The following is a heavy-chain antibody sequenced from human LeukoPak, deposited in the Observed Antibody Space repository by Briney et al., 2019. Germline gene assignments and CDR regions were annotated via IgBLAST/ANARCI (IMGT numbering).Heavy chain of an antibody. CDR1: GGSISSSNW. Sequence: PSETLSLTCAISGGSISSSNWWTWVRQPPGKGLEWVGEIYLRGNTNYNPSLESRVTVSVDESKTQLSLRLESVTAADTAVYYCARGTITTVTDSWGPGTLVTVSS. CDR3: ARGTITTVTDS. V-gene: IGHV4-4*02. CDR2: IYLRGNT. J-gene: IGHJ4*02. D-gene: IGHD4-17*01.